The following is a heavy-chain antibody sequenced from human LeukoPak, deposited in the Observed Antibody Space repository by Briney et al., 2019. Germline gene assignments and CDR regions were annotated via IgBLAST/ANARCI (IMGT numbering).Heavy chain of an antibody. Sequence: PSETLSLTCTVSGGSISSYYWSWIRQPPWQELEWIGYFYYSGSTNYNPSLKSRVTISVDTSKNQFSLKLSSVTAADTAVYYCARGHGSGSYYDAFDIWGLGTMVTVFS. CDR1: GGSISSYY. D-gene: IGHD3-10*01. CDR3: ARGHGSGSYYDAFDI. J-gene: IGHJ3*02. CDR2: FYYSGST. V-gene: IGHV4-59*01.